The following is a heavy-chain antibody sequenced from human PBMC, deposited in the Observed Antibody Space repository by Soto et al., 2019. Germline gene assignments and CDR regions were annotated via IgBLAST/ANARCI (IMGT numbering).Heavy chain of an antibody. CDR1: GASFSGYY. V-gene: IGHV4-34*02. CDR3: ARRFSGTGRYFDY. CDR2: INQSGST. J-gene: IGHJ4*02. D-gene: IGHD1-1*01. Sequence: QVQLQQWGAGLLKPSETLSLSCAVYGASFSGYYWNWIRQPPGKGLEWIREINQSGSTNYSPSLKTRVTISVDTSKKQFSLRVSSVTAADTAVYYCARRFSGTGRYFDYWGQGTLVTVSS.